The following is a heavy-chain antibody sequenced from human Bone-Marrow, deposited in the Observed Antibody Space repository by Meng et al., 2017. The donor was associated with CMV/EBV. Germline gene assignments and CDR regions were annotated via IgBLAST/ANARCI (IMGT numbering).Heavy chain of an antibody. Sequence: ASVKVSCKASGYTFTSYYMHWVRQAPGQGLEWMGIINPSGGSTSYAQKFQGRVTMTRDTSTSTVYMELSSLRSEDTAVYYCARDRTGDCSSTSCYNYYYYYGMDVWGQGTTVTVSS. V-gene: IGHV1-46*01. CDR1: GYTFTSYY. CDR2: INPSGGST. D-gene: IGHD2-2*02. CDR3: ARDRTGDCSSTSCYNYYYYYGMDV. J-gene: IGHJ6*02.